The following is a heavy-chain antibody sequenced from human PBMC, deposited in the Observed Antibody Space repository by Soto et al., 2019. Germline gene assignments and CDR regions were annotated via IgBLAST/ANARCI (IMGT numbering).Heavy chain of an antibody. J-gene: IGHJ5*02. Sequence: QVQLVESGGGVVQPGRSLILSCAASGFSLSNCGMHWVRQAPGKGLEWVARISYDGSQEHFIDSVKGRFTISRDNSKNTLYLQMNSLRPEDTTVYYCAKDLYSSGWYNYFDPWGQGTLVTVSS. D-gene: IGHD6-19*01. CDR1: GFSLSNCG. V-gene: IGHV3-30*18. CDR2: ISYDGSQE. CDR3: AKDLYSSGWYNYFDP.